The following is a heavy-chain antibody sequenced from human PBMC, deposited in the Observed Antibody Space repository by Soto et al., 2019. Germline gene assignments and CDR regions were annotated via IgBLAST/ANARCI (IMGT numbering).Heavy chain of an antibody. CDR2: ISYDGSNK. J-gene: IGHJ4*02. D-gene: IGHD2-2*01. Sequence: QVQLVESGGGVVQPGRSLRLSCAASGFTFSSYGMHWVRQAPGKGLEWVAVISYDGSNKYSADSVKGRFTISRDNSKNTLYLQMNSLRAEDTAVYYCAVPVVVPAAQFDYWGQGTLVTVSS. V-gene: IGHV3-30*03. CDR1: GFTFSSYG. CDR3: AVPVVVPAAQFDY.